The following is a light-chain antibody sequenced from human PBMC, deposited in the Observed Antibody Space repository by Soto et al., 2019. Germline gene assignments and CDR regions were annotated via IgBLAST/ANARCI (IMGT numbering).Light chain of an antibody. V-gene: IGLV2-14*01. CDR1: SSDVGGYNF. CDR2: EVS. CDR3: SSSTSSSTLLV. Sequence: QSALTQPASVSGSPGQSITISCSGTSSDVGGYNFVSWYQHHPGKAPKLMIYEVSNRPSGVSNRFSGSKSGNTASLTISGLQAADEADYHCSSSTSSSTLLVFGGGTKLTVL. J-gene: IGLJ2*01.